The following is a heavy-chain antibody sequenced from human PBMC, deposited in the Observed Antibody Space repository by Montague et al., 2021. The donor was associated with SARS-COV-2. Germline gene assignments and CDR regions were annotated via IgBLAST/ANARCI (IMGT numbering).Heavy chain of an antibody. CDR2: INYNGRT. V-gene: IGHV4-39*01. Sequence: SETLSLTCTVSGDPTSSSSYYWGWIRQSPGRGLEWIGSINYNGRTYYNPSLKSRVTISVDTSKNQFSLKLSSVTAADTAVYYCARTNYDFWRGHQRGGAFDIWGQGTMVTVSS. D-gene: IGHD3-3*01. J-gene: IGHJ3*02. CDR3: ARTNYDFWRGHQRGGAFDI. CDR1: GDPTSSSSYY.